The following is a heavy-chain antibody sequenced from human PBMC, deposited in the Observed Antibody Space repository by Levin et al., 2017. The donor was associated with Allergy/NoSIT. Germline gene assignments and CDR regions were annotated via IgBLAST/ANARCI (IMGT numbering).Heavy chain of an antibody. Sequence: SPTLSLPCAVSGGSIRSGGYSWSWIRQPPGKGLEWIGNIYLSGSTYYNPSLKSRVTISVDRSKNQFSLNLSSVTAADTAVYYCARVAGYSYGYYFDDWGQGTLVTVSS. CDR1: GGSIRSGGYS. V-gene: IGHV4-30-2*01. J-gene: IGHJ4*02. CDR2: IYLSGST. D-gene: IGHD5-18*01. CDR3: ARVAGYSYGYYFDD.